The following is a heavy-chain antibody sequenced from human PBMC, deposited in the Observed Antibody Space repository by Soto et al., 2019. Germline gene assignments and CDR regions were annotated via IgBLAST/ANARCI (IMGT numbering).Heavy chain of an antibody. CDR1: GGSISSGGYY. V-gene: IGHV4-31*03. CDR2: IYYSGST. CDR3: ARDEGGSYDSSGYYSYNWFDP. Sequence: QVQLQESGPGLVKPSQTLSLTCTVSGGSISSGGYYWSWIRQHPGKGLEWIGYIYYSGSTYYNPSLKSRVTISVDTSKNQVSLKLSSVTAADTAVYYCARDEGGSYDSSGYYSYNWFDPWGQGTLVTVSS. J-gene: IGHJ5*02. D-gene: IGHD3-22*01.